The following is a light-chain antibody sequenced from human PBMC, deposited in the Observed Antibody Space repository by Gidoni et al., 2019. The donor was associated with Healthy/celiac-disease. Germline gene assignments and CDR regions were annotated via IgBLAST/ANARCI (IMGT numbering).Light chain of an antibody. J-gene: IGKJ5*01. Sequence: VLTQSPATLSLSPGERATLPCRASQSVSSYVAWYQQKPGQAPRLLIYDASNRATGIPARFSGSGSGTDFTLTISSLEPEDFAVYYCQQRSNWPGTFGQGTRLEIK. CDR2: DAS. CDR3: QQRSNWPGT. CDR1: QSVSSY. V-gene: IGKV3-11*01.